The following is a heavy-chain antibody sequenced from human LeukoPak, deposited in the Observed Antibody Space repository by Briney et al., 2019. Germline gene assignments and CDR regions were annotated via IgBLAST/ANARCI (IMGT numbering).Heavy chain of an antibody. D-gene: IGHD2-15*01. CDR3: ARVVFSYYMDV. J-gene: IGHJ6*03. Sequence: SETLSLTCTVSGGSISSYYWSWIRQPPGKGLEWIGYIYYSGSTNYNPSLKSRVTISVDTSKNQFSLKLSSVTAADTAVYYCARVVFSYYMDVWGKGTTVTVSS. CDR1: GGSISSYY. V-gene: IGHV4-59*08. CDR2: IYYSGST.